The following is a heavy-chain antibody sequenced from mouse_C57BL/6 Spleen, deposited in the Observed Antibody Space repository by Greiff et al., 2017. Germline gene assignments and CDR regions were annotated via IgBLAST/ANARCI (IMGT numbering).Heavy chain of an antibody. CDR1: GYTFTSYW. CDR2: IHPNSGST. Sequence: QVQLQQPGAELVKPGASVKLSCKASGYTFTSYWMHWVKQRPGQGLEWIGMIHPNSGSTNYNEKFKSKATLTVDKSSSTAYMQLSSLTSEDSAVYYCARLDDGSSSWFAYWGQGTLVTVSA. CDR3: ARLDDGSSSWFAY. J-gene: IGHJ3*01. V-gene: IGHV1-64*01. D-gene: IGHD1-1*01.